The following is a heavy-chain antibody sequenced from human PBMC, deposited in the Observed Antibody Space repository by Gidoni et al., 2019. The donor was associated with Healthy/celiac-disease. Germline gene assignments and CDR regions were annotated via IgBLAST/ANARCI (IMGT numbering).Heavy chain of an antibody. Sequence: QVQLQESGTGLVKPSQTLSLPCAVPGGSISSGGDYWSWVRQHPGKGLEWIGVIYYGGSTYYNPSLKSRVSISVDKSKNQFSLKLSCVTAADTALYYCARDGGGRIDFWGRGTLVTVSS. CDR2: IYYGGST. D-gene: IGHD3-16*01. CDR3: ARDGGGRIDF. J-gene: IGHJ2*01. CDR1: GGSISSGGDY. V-gene: IGHV4-31*11.